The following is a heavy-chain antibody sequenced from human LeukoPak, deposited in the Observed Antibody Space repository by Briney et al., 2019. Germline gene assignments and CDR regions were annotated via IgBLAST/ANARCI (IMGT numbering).Heavy chain of an antibody. V-gene: IGHV1-18*01. CDR1: GYTFTSYG. J-gene: IGHJ4*02. CDR3: ARGFDYYGSGSYYRGGFDY. D-gene: IGHD3-10*01. Sequence: ASVKVSCKPSGYTFTSYGISWVRQAPGQGLEWMGWISAYNGNTNYAQKFQGRVTMTTDTSTSTAYMELRSLRSDDTAVYYCARGFDYYGSGSYYRGGFDYWGQGTLVTVSS. CDR2: ISAYNGNT.